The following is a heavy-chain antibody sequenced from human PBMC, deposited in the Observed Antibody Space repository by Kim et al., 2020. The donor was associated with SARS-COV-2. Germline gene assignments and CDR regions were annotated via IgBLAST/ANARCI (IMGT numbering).Heavy chain of an antibody. CDR3: ARDIGGYYGSGSGY. CDR1: GFTFSSYA. CDR2: ISYDGSNK. D-gene: IGHD3-10*01. Sequence: GGSLRLSCAASGFTFSSYAMHWVRQAPGKGLEWVAVISYDGSNKYYADSVKGRFTISRDNSKNTLYLQMNSLRAEDTAVYYCARDIGGYYGSGSGYWGQGTLVTVSS. V-gene: IGHV3-30*04. J-gene: IGHJ4*02.